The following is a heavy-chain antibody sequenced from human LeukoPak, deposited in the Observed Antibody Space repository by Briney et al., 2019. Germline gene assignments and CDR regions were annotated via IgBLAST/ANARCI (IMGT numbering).Heavy chain of an antibody. J-gene: IGHJ4*02. Sequence: GGSLRLSCAASGFTFSSYSMNWVRQAPGKGLEWVSSISSSSSYIYYADSVKGRFTISRDNAKNSLYLQMNSLRAEDTAVYYCARASGYDLDYYFDYWGQGTLVTVSS. CDR2: ISSSSSYI. CDR3: ARASGYDLDYYFDY. CDR1: GFTFSSYS. V-gene: IGHV3-21*04. D-gene: IGHD5-12*01.